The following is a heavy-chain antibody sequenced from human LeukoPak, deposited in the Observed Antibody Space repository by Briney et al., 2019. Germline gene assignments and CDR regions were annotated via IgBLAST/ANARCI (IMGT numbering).Heavy chain of an antibody. CDR1: GSTFATYG. D-gene: IGHD6-13*01. Sequence: GASVKVSCKASGSTFATYGITWVRQAPGEGLEWMGWISAHNGDTNYAQKLQGRLTMTTDTSTNTAYMELRSPRSDDTAVYYCARGTRYRSSWLEYFQHWGQGTLVTVSS. CDR3: ARGTRYRSSWLEYFQH. J-gene: IGHJ1*01. CDR2: ISAHNGDT. V-gene: IGHV1-18*01.